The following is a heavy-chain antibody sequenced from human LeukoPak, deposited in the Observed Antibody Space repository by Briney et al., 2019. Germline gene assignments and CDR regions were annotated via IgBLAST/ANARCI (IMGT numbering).Heavy chain of an antibody. V-gene: IGHV3-30-3*01. Sequence: GGSLRLSCAASGFTFSSYAMHWVRQAPGKGLEWVAVISYDGSNKYYADSVKGRFTISRDNSQNTLYLQMNSLRADDTALYYCAKDTVPSGNPADWFDPWGQGTLVTVSS. J-gene: IGHJ5*02. D-gene: IGHD3-10*01. CDR2: ISYDGSNK. CDR3: AKDTVPSGNPADWFDP. CDR1: GFTFSSYA.